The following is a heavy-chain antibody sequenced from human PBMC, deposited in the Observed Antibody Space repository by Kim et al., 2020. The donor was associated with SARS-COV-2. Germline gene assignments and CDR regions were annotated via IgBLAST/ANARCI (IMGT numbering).Heavy chain of an antibody. CDR2: IIPIFGTA. D-gene: IGHD6-13*01. V-gene: IGHV1-69*13. Sequence: SVKVSCKASGGTFSSYAISWVRQAPGQGLEWMGGIIPIFGTANYAQKFQGRVTITADESTSTAYMELSSLRSEDTAVYYCARDQVSIAAAAEDYYYGMDGWGQGTTLTVPS. J-gene: IGHJ6*01. CDR1: GGTFSSYA. CDR3: ARDQVSIAAAAEDYYYGMDG.